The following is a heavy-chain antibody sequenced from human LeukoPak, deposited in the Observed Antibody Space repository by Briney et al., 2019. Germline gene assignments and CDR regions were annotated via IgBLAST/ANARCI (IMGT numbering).Heavy chain of an antibody. Sequence: KPGGSLRLSCAASGFTFSNAWMSWVRQAPGEGLEWVGRIKSKTDGGTTDYAAPVKGRFTISRDDSKNTLYLQMNSLKTEDTAVYYCTTGGNYDFWSGYYYYYGMDVWGQGTTVTVSS. CDR1: GFTFSNAW. CDR2: IKSKTDGGTT. CDR3: TTGGNYDFWSGYYYYYGMDV. D-gene: IGHD3-3*01. J-gene: IGHJ6*02. V-gene: IGHV3-15*01.